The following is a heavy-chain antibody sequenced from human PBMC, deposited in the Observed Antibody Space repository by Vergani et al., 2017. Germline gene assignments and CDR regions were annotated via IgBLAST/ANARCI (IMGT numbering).Heavy chain of an antibody. D-gene: IGHD6-13*01. Sequence: EVQLVESGGGLVQPGGSLRLSCAASGFTFSSYSMNWVRQAPGKGLEWVSYISSSSSTIYYADSVKGRFTISRDNAKNSLYLQMNSLRAEDTAVYYCARVLGGGIGRLDVWGQGTTVTVSS. J-gene: IGHJ6*02. CDR1: GFTFSSYS. CDR3: ARVLGGGIGRLDV. V-gene: IGHV3-48*04. CDR2: ISSSSSTI.